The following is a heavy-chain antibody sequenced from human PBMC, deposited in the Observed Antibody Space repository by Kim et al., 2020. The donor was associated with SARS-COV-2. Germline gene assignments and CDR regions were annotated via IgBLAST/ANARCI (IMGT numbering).Heavy chain of an antibody. CDR1: GFTFSSYA. V-gene: IGHV3-23*01. CDR2: ISGSGGST. J-gene: IGHJ4*02. CDR3: AKDRRYYYGSGSYYPYYFDY. Sequence: GGSLRLSCAASGFTFSSYAMSWVRQAPGKGLEWVSAISGSGGSTYYADSVKGRFTISRDNSKNTLYLQMNSLRAEDTAVYYCAKDRRYYYGSGSYYPYYFDYWGQGTLVTVSS. D-gene: IGHD3-10*01.